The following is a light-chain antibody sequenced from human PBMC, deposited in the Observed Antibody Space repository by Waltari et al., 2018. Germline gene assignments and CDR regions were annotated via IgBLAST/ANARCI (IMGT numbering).Light chain of an antibody. CDR1: QGISSY. V-gene: IGKV1-8*01. CDR3: QQYYSYPPWT. CDR2: AAS. J-gene: IGKJ1*01. Sequence: AIRMTQSPSSFSASTGDIVTITCRASQGISSYLAWYQQKPAKAPKLLIYAASTLQSGVPSRFSSSGSGTDFTLTISCLQSEDFATYYCQQYYSYPPWTFGQGTKVEIK.